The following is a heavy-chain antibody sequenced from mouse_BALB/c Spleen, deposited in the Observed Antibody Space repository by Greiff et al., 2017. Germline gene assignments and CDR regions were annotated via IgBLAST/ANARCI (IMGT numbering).Heavy chain of an antibody. D-gene: IGHD3-1*01. J-gene: IGHJ4*01. CDR1: GYTFTSYW. Sequence: QVQLQQSGAELVKPGTSVKMSCKASGYTFTSYWMHWVKQRPGQGLEWIGDIYPGSDSTYYNEKFKSKATLTVDTSTSTAYMLLSSLTSEDSAVYCCAGSDTPYAMDYWGQGTSVTVSS. CDR2: IYPGSDST. CDR3: AGSDTPYAMDY. V-gene: IGHV1-55*01.